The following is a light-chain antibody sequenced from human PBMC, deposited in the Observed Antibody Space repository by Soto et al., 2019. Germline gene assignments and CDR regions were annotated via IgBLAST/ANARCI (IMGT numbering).Light chain of an antibody. CDR3: VLYMGSGIVL. CDR2: STN. Sequence: QTVVTQEPSFSVSPGGTVTLTCGLSSGSVSTTYYPSWYQQTPGQAPRTLIYSTNTRSSGVPDRFSGSIVGNKAALTITGAQADDESDYYCVLYMGSGIVLFGGWTKLTVL. CDR1: SGSVSTTYY. V-gene: IGLV8-61*01. J-gene: IGLJ2*01.